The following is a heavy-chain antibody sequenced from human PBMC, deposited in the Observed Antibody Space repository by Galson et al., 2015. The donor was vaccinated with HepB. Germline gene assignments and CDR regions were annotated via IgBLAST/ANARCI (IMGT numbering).Heavy chain of an antibody. CDR1: GFTYNNYW. V-gene: IGHV3-7*03. D-gene: IGHD5-18*01. Sequence: SLRLSCAVSGFTYNNYWMSWVRQAPGRRLEWVADIKQDGSEKYYVDSVEGRFTVSRDNAKKTLYLDMNALSVEDTAVYYCARGWDTDVTSNFDYWGQGALVPVSS. J-gene: IGHJ4*02. CDR3: ARGWDTDVTSNFDY. CDR2: IKQDGSEK.